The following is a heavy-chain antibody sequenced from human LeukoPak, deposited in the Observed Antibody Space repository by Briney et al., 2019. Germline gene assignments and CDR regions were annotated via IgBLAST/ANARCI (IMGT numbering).Heavy chain of an antibody. Sequence: SQTLSLTCAISGDSVSSNSAAWNWITQSPSIGLEWLGRTYYRSKWYNDYAVSVKSLITITPATSKNQFSLQLNSVTPEDTAVYYCARGSWFGEISFDYWGQGTLVTVSS. CDR2: TYYRSKWYN. J-gene: IGHJ4*02. CDR3: ARGSWFGEISFDY. D-gene: IGHD3-10*01. CDR1: GDSVSSNSAA. V-gene: IGHV6-1*01.